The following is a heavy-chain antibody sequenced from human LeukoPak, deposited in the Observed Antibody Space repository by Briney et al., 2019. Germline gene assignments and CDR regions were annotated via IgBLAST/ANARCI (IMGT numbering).Heavy chain of an antibody. CDR3: ARGFSDCSSTSCYLGYYYYYYMDV. Sequence: ASVKVSCKASGYTFTSYDINWVRQATGQGLEWMGWMNPNSGNTGYAQKFQGGVTMTRNTSISTAYMELSSLRSEDTAVYYCARGFSDCSSTSCYLGYYYYYYMDVWGKGTTVTVSS. J-gene: IGHJ6*03. CDR1: GYTFTSYD. V-gene: IGHV1-8*01. CDR2: MNPNSGNT. D-gene: IGHD2-2*01.